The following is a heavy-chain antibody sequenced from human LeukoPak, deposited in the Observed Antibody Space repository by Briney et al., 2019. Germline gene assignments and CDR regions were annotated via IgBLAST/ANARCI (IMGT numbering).Heavy chain of an antibody. CDR1: GYTFTGYY. J-gene: IGHJ5*02. D-gene: IGHD2-15*01. CDR3: YVWDIVVVVAATPSRWFDP. V-gene: IGHV1-2*02. CDR2: INPNSGGT. Sequence: ASVKVSCKASGYTFTGYYMHWVRQAPGQGLEWMGWINPNSGGTNYAQKFQGRVTMTRDTSISTAYMELSRLRSDDTAVYYGYVWDIVVVVAATPSRWFDPWGQGTLVTVSS.